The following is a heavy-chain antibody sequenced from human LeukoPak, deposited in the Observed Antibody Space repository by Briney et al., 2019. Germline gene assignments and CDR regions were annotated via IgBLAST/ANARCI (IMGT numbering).Heavy chain of an antibody. CDR1: GGTFSSYA. CDR2: ISAYNGNT. J-gene: IGHJ4*02. CDR3: AANTAMVFRPYYFDY. V-gene: IGHV1-18*01. D-gene: IGHD5-18*01. Sequence: ASVKVSCKASGGTFSSYAISWVRQAPGQGLEWMGWISAYNGNTNYAQKLQGRVTMTTDTSTSTAYMELRSLRSDDTAVYYCAANTAMVFRPYYFDYWGQGTLVTVSS.